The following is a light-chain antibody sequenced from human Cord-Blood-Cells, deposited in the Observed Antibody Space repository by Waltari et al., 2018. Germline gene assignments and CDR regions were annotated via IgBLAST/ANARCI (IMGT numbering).Light chain of an antibody. CDR3: SSYTSSSTNWV. Sequence: QSALTQPASVSGSPGQSITISCTGTSSDVGGYNHVPWYQQHPGKAPKLMIYDVSNRPSGVSNRFSGSKSGNTASLTISGLQAEDEADYYCSSYTSSSTNWVFGGGTKLTVL. CDR2: DVS. CDR1: SSDVGGYNH. V-gene: IGLV2-14*01. J-gene: IGLJ3*02.